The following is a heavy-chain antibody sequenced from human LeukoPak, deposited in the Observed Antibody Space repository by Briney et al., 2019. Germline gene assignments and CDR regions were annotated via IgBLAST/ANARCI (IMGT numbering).Heavy chain of an antibody. D-gene: IGHD2-21*02. V-gene: IGHV4-59*01. CDR3: ARYSYCGGDCYDAFDI. CDR1: GGSISNYY. J-gene: IGHJ3*02. Sequence: SETLSLTCTVSGGSISNYYWRWIRQPPGKGLEWIGYIYYSGSTNYNPSLKSRVTISIDTSKNQFSLKLSSVTAADTAVYYCARYSYCGGDCYDAFDIWGQGTMVTVSS. CDR2: IYYSGST.